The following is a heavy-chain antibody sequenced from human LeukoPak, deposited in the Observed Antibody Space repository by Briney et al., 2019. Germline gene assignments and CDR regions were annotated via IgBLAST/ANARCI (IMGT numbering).Heavy chain of an antibody. CDR2: IDPSDSYT. CDR3: ARSKYYYGSGSYDTDY. J-gene: IGHJ4*02. Sequence: ETLSLTCTVSGGSISSYYWSWIRQPPGKGLEWMGRIDPSDSYTNYSPSFQGHVTISADKSISTAYLQWSSLKASDTAMYYCARSKYYYGSGSYDTDYWGQGTLVTVSS. CDR1: GGSISSYY. V-gene: IGHV5-10-1*01. D-gene: IGHD3-10*01.